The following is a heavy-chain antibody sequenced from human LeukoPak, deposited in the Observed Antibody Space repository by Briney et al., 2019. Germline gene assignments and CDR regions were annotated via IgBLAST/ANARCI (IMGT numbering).Heavy chain of an antibody. CDR2: INHSGST. CDR3: ARAEYYYGSGSYLGIDY. V-gene: IGHV4-34*01. Sequence: PSETLSLTCAVYGGSFSGYYWSWIRQPPGKGLEWIGEINHSGSTNYNPSLKSRVTISVDTSKNQFSLKLSSVTAADTAVYYCARAEYYYGSGSYLGIDYWGQGTLVTVYS. D-gene: IGHD3-10*01. J-gene: IGHJ4*02. CDR1: GGSFSGYY.